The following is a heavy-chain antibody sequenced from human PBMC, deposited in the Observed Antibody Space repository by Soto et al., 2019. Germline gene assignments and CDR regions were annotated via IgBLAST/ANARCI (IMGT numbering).Heavy chain of an antibody. CDR3: ARAAYGSGSYYAPYYYYAMDV. D-gene: IGHD3-10*01. CDR2: ILYTGNT. V-gene: IGHV4-59*01. Sequence: SETLSLTCTVSGASISSYYWSWIRHPPGKGLEWLGYILYTGNTNYSPSLKSRVTMSVDTSKNQVSLKLSAVTAADTAVYFCARAAYGSGSYYAPYYYYAMDVWGQGTTVTVSS. CDR1: GASISSYY. J-gene: IGHJ6*02.